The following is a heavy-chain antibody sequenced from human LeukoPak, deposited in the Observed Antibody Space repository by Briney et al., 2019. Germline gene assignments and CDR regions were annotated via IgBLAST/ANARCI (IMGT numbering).Heavy chain of an antibody. CDR1: GFTVSSNY. D-gene: IGHD3-22*01. V-gene: IGHV3-53*01. J-gene: IGHJ3*02. CDR3: ARSGANYDSDAFDI. CDR2: IYSGGST. Sequence: GGSLRLSCAASGFTVSSNYMSWVRQAPGKGLEWVSVIYSGGSTYYADSVKGRFTISRDNSKNTQYLQMNSLRAEDTAVYYCARSGANYDSDAFDIWGQGTMVTVSS.